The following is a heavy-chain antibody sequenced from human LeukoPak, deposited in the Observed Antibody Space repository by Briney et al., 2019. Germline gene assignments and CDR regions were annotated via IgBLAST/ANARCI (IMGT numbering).Heavy chain of an antibody. D-gene: IGHD3-22*01. V-gene: IGHV1-18*01. Sequence: ASVKVSCKASGYTFTSYGISWVRQAPGQGLEWMGWISAYNGNTNYAQKFQGRVTITADKSTSTAYMELSSLRSEDTAVYYCARDYYDSSGYYGRYYYYMDVWGKGTTVTVSS. CDR1: GYTFTSYG. CDR3: ARDYYDSSGYYGRYYYYMDV. J-gene: IGHJ6*03. CDR2: ISAYNGNT.